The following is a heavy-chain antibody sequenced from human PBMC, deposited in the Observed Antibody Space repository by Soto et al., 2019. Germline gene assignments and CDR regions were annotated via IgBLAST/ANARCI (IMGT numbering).Heavy chain of an antibody. CDR2: ISAYNGNT. J-gene: IGHJ6*02. Sequence: QVQLVQSGAEVKKPGASVKVSCKASGYTFTSYGISWVRQAPGQGLEWMGWISAYNGNTNYAQKLQGRVTMTTDTSTRTAYMELRSLRSDDTAVYYCESGYSSSWGAHYYYGMDVWGQGTTVTVSS. V-gene: IGHV1-18*04. D-gene: IGHD6-13*01. CDR1: GYTFTSYG. CDR3: ESGYSSSWGAHYYYGMDV.